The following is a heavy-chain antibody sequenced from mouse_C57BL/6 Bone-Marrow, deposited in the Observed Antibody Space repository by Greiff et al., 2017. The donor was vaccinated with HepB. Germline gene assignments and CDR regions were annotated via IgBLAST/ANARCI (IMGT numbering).Heavy chain of an antibody. CDR2: IYPGDGDT. CDR3: AREGFYYGSSYDY. V-gene: IGHV1-82*01. Sequence: VKLQESGPELVKPGASVKISCKASGYAFSSSWMNWVKQRPGKGLEWIGRIYPGDGDTNYNGKFKGKATLTADKSSSTAYMQLSSLTSEDSAVYFCAREGFYYGSSYDYWGQGTTLTVSS. CDR1: GYAFSSSW. D-gene: IGHD1-1*01. J-gene: IGHJ2*01.